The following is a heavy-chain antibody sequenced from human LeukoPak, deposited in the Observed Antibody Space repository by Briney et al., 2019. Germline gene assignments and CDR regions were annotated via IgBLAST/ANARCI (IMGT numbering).Heavy chain of an antibody. CDR2: ISSDGNHK. CDR3: AKDRVGYCSGGSCYSEAYWFDP. CDR1: GFTFSTYA. D-gene: IGHD2-15*01. V-gene: IGHV3-30-3*01. Sequence: GGSLRLSCAASGFTFSTYAMHWVRQAPGKGLEWVAAISSDGNHKHFADSVRGRFTISRDNSKNTLFLQMNSLRAEDTAVYYCAKDRVGYCSGGSCYSEAYWFDPWGQGTLVTVSS. J-gene: IGHJ5*02.